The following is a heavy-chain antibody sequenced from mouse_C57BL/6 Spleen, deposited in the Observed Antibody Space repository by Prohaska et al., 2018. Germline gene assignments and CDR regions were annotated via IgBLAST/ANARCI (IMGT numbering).Heavy chain of an antibody. V-gene: IGHV11-2*01. CDR1: GFTFSGFW. D-gene: IGHD1-1*01. J-gene: IGHJ1*03. CDR3: MRYGSSQWYFDV. Sequence: EVQLLETGGGLVQPGGSRGLSCEGSGFTFSGFWMSWVRQTPGKTLEWIGDINSDGSAINYAPSIKDRFTIFRDNDKSTLYLQMSNVRSEDTATYFCMRYGSSQWYFDVWGTGTTVTVSS. CDR2: INSDGSAI.